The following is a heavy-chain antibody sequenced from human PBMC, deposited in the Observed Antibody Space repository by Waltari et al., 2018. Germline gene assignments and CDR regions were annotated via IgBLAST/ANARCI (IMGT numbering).Heavy chain of an antibody. V-gene: IGHV3-74*01. CDR1: GFCFSNYW. CDR3: ARDLDWVLFDS. Sequence: EVQLVESGGDLVQPGGSLRLSCAASGFCFSNYWMHWARQAPGKGLVWVSRIKYDGSTRAYADSVKGRFTISRDNARNTLFLQMSGLRAEDTAVYYCARDLDWVLFDSWGQGTLVTVSS. J-gene: IGHJ4*02. D-gene: IGHD3-9*01. CDR2: IKYDGSTR.